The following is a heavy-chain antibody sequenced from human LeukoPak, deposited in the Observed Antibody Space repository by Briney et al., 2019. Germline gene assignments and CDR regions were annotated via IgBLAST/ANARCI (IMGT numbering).Heavy chain of an antibody. D-gene: IGHD3-22*01. CDR2: ISSSGRNI. CDR1: GFTFSNYE. Sequence: GGSLRLSCAASGFTFSNYEFNWVRQAPGKGLEWVSYISSSGRNIYYADSVKGRFTISRDNAKNSLYLQMNSQRAEDTAVYYCARDDSSGYNTYYFDYWGQGTLVTVSS. J-gene: IGHJ4*02. V-gene: IGHV3-48*03. CDR3: ARDDSSGYNTYYFDY.